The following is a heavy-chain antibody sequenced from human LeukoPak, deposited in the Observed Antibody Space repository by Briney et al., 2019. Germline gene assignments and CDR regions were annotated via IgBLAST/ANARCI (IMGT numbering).Heavy chain of an antibody. D-gene: IGHD3-10*01. V-gene: IGHV1-2*02. CDR3: AREEYYYGSGSYYRYYFDY. CDR1: GYTFTGYY. CDR2: INPNSGGT. J-gene: IGHJ4*02. Sequence: ASVKVSCKASGYTFTGYYMHWVRQAPGQGLEWMGWINPNSGGTNYAQKLQGRVTMTTDTSTSTAYMELRSLRSDDTAVYYCAREEYYYGSGSYYRYYFDYWGQGTLVTVSS.